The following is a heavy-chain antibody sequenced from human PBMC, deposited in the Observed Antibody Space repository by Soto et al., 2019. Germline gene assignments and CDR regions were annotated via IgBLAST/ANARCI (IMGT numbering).Heavy chain of an antibody. CDR2: ISADKGNT. Sequence: ASVKVSCKAYGYTFTSNGISWVRQAPGQGLERMGWISADKGNTNYAQKVQGRVTMTRDTSTSTVYMELRSLRSEDTAVYFCARDRAHGFDIWGQGTMVTVSS. J-gene: IGHJ3*02. CDR1: GYTFTSNG. V-gene: IGHV1-18*04. CDR3: ARDRAHGFDI.